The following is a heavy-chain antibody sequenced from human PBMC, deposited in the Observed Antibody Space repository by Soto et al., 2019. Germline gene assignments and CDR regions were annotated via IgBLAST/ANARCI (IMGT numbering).Heavy chain of an antibody. CDR3: ADLTWGCSYLP. V-gene: IGHV3-72*01. CDR1: GFTLSDHY. D-gene: IGHD3-22*01. J-gene: IGHJ4*02. CDR2: IRNKPYSYTT. Sequence: EVQLVESGGDLVQPGGSLRLSCVASGFTLSDHYMDWVRQAPGKGLEWVGLIRNKPYSYTTDYAESVKGRCTISRDDSKNSLYLQMNSLTPEDTAIYYCADLTWGCSYLPWGQGTLVTVSS.